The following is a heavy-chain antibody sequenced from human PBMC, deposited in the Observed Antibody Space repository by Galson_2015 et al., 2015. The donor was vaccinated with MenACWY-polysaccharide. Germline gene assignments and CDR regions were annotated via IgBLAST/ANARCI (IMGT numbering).Heavy chain of an antibody. Sequence: LRLSCAVSGFTISNYWLYWVRQAPGKGLEWVANIKQDGSEKNYVGSAKGRFTISRDNAKNTLYLQMNSLRVEDTAVYYCARILYYWGQGTLVTVSP. J-gene: IGHJ4*02. CDR1: GFTISNYW. CDR3: ARILYY. CDR2: IKQDGSEK. V-gene: IGHV3-7*01.